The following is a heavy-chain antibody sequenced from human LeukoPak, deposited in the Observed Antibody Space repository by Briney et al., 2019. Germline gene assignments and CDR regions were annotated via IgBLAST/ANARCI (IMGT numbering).Heavy chain of an antibody. D-gene: IGHD2-21*02. CDR3: ARALTFYGMDV. CDR2: ISYDGSNK. Sequence: PGRSLRLSCAASGSTFSSYDMHWVRQAPGKGLEWVAVISYDGSNKYYADSVKGRFTISRDNSKNTLYLQMNSLRAEDTAVYYCARALTFYGMDVWGKGTTVTVSS. J-gene: IGHJ6*04. V-gene: IGHV3-30*04. CDR1: GSTFSSYD.